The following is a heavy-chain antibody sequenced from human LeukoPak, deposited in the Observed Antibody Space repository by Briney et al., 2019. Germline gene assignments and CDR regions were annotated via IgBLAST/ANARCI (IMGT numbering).Heavy chain of an antibody. CDR2: ITSSGAAT. Sequence: HPGGSLRLSCAASGFTFGSYAMSWVRQAPGKGLEWVSSITSSGAATYYADSVKGRFTISRDNSDNTLYLQMNSLRAEDTAVYYCAKDRPNYYGSNGHYYKLNGDCWGQGTLVTVSS. V-gene: IGHV3-23*01. J-gene: IGHJ4*02. D-gene: IGHD3-22*01. CDR3: AKDRPNYYGSNGHYYKLNGDC. CDR1: GFTFGSYA.